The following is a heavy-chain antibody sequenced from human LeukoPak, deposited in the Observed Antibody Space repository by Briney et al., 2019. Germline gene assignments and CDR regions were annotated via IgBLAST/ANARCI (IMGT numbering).Heavy chain of an antibody. V-gene: IGHV3-53*01. Sequence: PGGSLRLSCAASGFTVSSNYMSWVRQAPGKGLEWVSVIYSGGSTYYEDSVKGRFTISRDDSKNTLYLQMNSLRAEDTAVYSCAKANLRGGMISSGEYYFDYWGQGTLVTVSS. CDR1: GFTVSSNY. CDR3: AKANLRGGMISSGEYYFDY. D-gene: IGHD3-10*01. CDR2: IYSGGST. J-gene: IGHJ4*02.